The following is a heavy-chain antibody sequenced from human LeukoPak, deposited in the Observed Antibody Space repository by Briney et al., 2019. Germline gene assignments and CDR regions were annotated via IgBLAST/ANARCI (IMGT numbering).Heavy chain of an antibody. CDR1: GYSFTSCW. V-gene: IGHV5-51*01. D-gene: IGHD3-22*01. CDR2: IYPGDSDT. CDR3: ARQLTYYDSSGYCFDY. J-gene: IGHJ4*02. Sequence: GESLKISRKGSGYSFTSCWIGWVRQMPGKGLEWMGIIYPGDSDTRYSPSFQGQVTISADKSISTAYLQWSSLKASDTAMYYCARQLTYYDSSGYCFDYWGQGTLVTVSS.